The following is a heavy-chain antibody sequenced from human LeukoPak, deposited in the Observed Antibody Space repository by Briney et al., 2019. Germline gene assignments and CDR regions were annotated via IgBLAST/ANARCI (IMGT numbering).Heavy chain of an antibody. J-gene: IGHJ4*02. D-gene: IGHD5-18*01. V-gene: IGHV3-74*01. CDR1: GFTFSNYW. CDR3: ARGGSDTAMAHDY. CDR2: INRDGSRT. Sequence: GGSLRLSCAASGFTFSNYWMHWVRQAPGKGLMWVSRINRDGSRTDYADSVKGRFTISRDDAKNTLYLQVNSLRAEDTAVYFCARGGSDTAMAHDYWGQGTLVTVSS.